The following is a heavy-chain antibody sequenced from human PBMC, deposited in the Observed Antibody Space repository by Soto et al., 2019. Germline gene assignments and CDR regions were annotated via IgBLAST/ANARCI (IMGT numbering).Heavy chain of an antibody. J-gene: IGHJ4*02. D-gene: IGHD3-9*01. CDR1: GFTFSSYG. Sequence: GGSLRLSCAASGFTFSSYGMHWVRQAPGKGLEWVAVVWYDGSNKYYADSVKGRFTISRDNSKNTLYLQMNSLRAEDTAVYYCARDQYDILTGPKFDYWGQGTLVTVSS. V-gene: IGHV3-33*01. CDR2: VWYDGSNK. CDR3: ARDQYDILTGPKFDY.